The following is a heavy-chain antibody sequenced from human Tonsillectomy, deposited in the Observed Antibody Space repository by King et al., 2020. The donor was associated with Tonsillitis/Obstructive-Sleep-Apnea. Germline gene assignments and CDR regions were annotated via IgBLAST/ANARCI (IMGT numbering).Heavy chain of an antibody. CDR1: GYTFTNYA. V-gene: IGHV7-4-1*02. CDR3: AREAPAAKSDPGITVAGAVSNDY. Sequence: VQLVESGSELKKPGASVKVSCKAAGYTFTNYAMNWVRQAPGQGLEWMGWINTNTGNPTYAQGFTGRFVFSFDTSVSTAYLQISSLKAEDTAVYYCAREAPAAKSDPGITVAGAVSNDYWGQGTLVTVSS. CDR2: INTNTGNP. D-gene: IGHD6-19*01. J-gene: IGHJ4*02.